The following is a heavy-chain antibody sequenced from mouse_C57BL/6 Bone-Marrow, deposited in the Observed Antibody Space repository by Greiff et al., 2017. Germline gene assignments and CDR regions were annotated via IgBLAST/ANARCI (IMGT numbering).Heavy chain of an antibody. CDR3: ANLFAY. J-gene: IGHJ3*01. Sequence: EVKLVESGGGLVKPGGSLKLSCAASGFTFSSYAMSWVRQTPEKRLEWVATISDGGSYTYYPDNVQGRFTISRDNAKKNLYLQMSHLKSEDTAMYYCANLFAYWGQGTLVTVSA. V-gene: IGHV5-4*03. CDR2: ISDGGSYT. CDR1: GFTFSSYA.